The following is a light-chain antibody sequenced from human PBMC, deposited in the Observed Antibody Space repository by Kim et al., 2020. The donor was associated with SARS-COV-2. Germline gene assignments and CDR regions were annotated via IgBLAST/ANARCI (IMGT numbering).Light chain of an antibody. CDR2: DSS. CDR3: LLSYSGLVL. V-gene: IGLV7-46*01. J-gene: IGLJ2*01. Sequence: PGGTVTLTCASITGAVTSGHYPSWCQRKPGQAPRTLMYDSSHKHSWTPARFSGSILGGNAALTLSGAQPEDEAEYYCLLSYSGLVLFGGGTQLTVL. CDR1: TGAVTSGHY.